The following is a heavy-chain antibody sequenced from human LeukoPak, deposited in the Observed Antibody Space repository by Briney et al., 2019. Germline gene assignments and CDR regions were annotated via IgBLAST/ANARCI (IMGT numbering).Heavy chain of an antibody. CDR2: IIPIFGTA. D-gene: IGHD2-15*01. Sequence: SVKVSCRASGGTFSSYAISWVRQAPGQGLEWMGGIIPIFGTANYAQKFQGRVTITADESTSTAYMELSSLRSEDTAVYYCARSLVGGYCSGGSCPPAGNWGQGTLVTVSS. V-gene: IGHV1-69*01. CDR1: GGTFSSYA. CDR3: ARSLVGGYCSGGSCPPAGN. J-gene: IGHJ4*02.